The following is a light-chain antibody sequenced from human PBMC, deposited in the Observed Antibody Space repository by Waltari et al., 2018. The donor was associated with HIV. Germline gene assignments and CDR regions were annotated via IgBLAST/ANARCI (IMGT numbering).Light chain of an antibody. V-gene: IGLV1-44*01. CDR1: SSHIGINS. CDR2: TNN. CDR3: EAWDDSLNGVV. J-gene: IGLJ2*01. Sequence: QSVLTQPPSASGTPGQRVTISCSGSSSHIGINSVHCYQQFPGTAPKLLIYTNNQRPSGVPKRFSASKSGTSASLAISRLQSEDEADYYCEAWDDSLNGVVFGGGTKLTVL.